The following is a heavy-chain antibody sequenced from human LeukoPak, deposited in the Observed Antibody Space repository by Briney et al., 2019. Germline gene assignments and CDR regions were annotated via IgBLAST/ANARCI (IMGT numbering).Heavy chain of an antibody. V-gene: IGHV1-69*13. J-gene: IGHJ4*02. D-gene: IGHD3-22*01. CDR1: GGTFSSYA. Sequence: SVKVSCKASGGTFSSYAFSWVRQAPGQGLEWMGGIIPTFGTANYAQKFQGRVTITADESSSTAYMELSSLRSEDTAVYYCARAPPYYYDSGGQFDYWGQGTLVTVSS. CDR3: ARAPPYYYDSGGQFDY. CDR2: IIPTFGTA.